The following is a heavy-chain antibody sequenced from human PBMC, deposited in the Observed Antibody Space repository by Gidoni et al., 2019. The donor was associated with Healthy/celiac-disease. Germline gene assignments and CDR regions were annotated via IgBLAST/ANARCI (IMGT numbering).Heavy chain of an antibody. D-gene: IGHD3-10*01. V-gene: IGHV3-21*01. Sequence: EVQLVESGGGLVKPGGSLRLSCAASGFTFSSYSMNWVRQAPGKGLEWVSSISSSISYIYYADSVKGRFTISRDNAKNSLYLQMNSLRAEDTAVYYCARDGWPSGYWFDPWGQGTLVTVSS. CDR1: GFTFSSYS. CDR2: ISSSISYI. CDR3: ARDGWPSGYWFDP. J-gene: IGHJ5*02.